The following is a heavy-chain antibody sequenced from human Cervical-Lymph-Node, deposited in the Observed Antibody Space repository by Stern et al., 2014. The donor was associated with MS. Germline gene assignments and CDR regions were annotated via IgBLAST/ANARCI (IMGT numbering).Heavy chain of an antibody. Sequence: VQLVESGGGVVQPGRSLRLSCAASGFIFSSYSMHWVRQAPGKGLEWVAVIWYAGNFRYYADSVRGRFTISRDNSQNTVFLQMNSLRAEDTAVYYCARARNRDGDNFVGPGVQGTLVTVSS. D-gene: IGHD5-24*01. CDR2: IWYAGNFR. CDR1: GFIFSSYS. J-gene: IGHJ5*02. V-gene: IGHV3-33*01. CDR3: ARARNRDGDNFVGP.